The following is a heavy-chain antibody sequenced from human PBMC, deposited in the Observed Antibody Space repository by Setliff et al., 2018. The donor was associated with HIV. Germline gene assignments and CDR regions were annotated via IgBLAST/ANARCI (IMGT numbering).Heavy chain of an antibody. CDR1: GFTFRNYN. Sequence: GSLRLSCAASGFTFRNYNMIWVRQAPGKGLEWVSSISSSSNYIYYADSVKGRFTISRDNAKNSLYLQMNSLRAEDTAVYYCARDHPQYCSGGSCYQDAFDIWGQGTMVTVSS. CDR2: ISSSSNYI. D-gene: IGHD2-15*01. J-gene: IGHJ3*02. CDR3: ARDHPQYCSGGSCYQDAFDI. V-gene: IGHV3-21*01.